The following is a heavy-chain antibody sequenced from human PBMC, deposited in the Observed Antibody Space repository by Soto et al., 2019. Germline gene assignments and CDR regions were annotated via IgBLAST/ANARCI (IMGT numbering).Heavy chain of an antibody. CDR1: GFTFSNAW. V-gene: IGHV3-15*07. J-gene: IGHJ4*02. CDR3: TTLKTSYYYDSSGYYYEPFDY. Sequence: EVQLVESGGGLVQPGGSLRLSCAASGFTFSNAWMNWVRQAPGKGLEWVGRIKSKTDGGTTDYAAPVKGRFTISRDDSKNTLYLQMNSLKTEDTAVYYCTTLKTSYYYDSSGYYYEPFDYWGQGTLVTVSS. CDR2: IKSKTDGGTT. D-gene: IGHD3-22*01.